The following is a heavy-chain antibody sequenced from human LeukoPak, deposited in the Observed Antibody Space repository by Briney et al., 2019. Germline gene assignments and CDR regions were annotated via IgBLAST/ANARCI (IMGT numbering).Heavy chain of an antibody. D-gene: IGHD1-14*01. V-gene: IGHV4-59*01. J-gene: IGHJ3*02. CDR2: IYYSGST. Sequence: PSETLSLTCTVSGGSISSYYWSWIRQPPGKGLEWIGYIYYSGSTNYNPSPKSRVTISVDTSKNQFSLKLSSVTAADTAVYYCARSDYRKYDAFDIWGQGTMVTVSS. CDR3: ARSDYRKYDAFDI. CDR1: GGSISSYY.